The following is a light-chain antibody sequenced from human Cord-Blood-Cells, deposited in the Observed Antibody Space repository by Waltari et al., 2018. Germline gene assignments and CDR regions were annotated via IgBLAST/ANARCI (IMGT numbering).Light chain of an antibody. CDR2: LGS. V-gene: IGKV2-28*01. J-gene: IGKJ3*01. CDR1: QSLLHSNGYNY. CDR3: MQALQTPPFT. Sequence: DIVMTQSPLSLPVTPGEPASISCRSSQSLLHSNGYNYLDWYLQKPGQSPQLLIYLGSNRASGVPDRFRGSGSGTDCTLKISRVEAEDVGVYYCMQALQTPPFTFGPGTKVDIK.